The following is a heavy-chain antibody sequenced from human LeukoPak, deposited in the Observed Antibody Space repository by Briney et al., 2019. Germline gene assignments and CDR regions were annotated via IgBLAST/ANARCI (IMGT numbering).Heavy chain of an antibody. CDR1: GVSISSYY. CDR2: IYASGST. CDR3: ARDRNRYTYGHVGFDY. V-gene: IGHV4-4*07. D-gene: IGHD5-18*01. Sequence: PSETLSLTCTVSGVSISSYYWTWIRQPAGKGLEWIGRIYASGSTNYNPSLKSRVTISVDTSKNQFSLKLNSVTAADTAVYYCARDRNRYTYGHVGFDYWGQGTLVTVSS. J-gene: IGHJ4*02.